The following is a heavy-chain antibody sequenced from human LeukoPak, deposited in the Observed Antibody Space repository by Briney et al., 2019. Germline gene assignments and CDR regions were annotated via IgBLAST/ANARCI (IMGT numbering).Heavy chain of an antibody. CDR3: ARLIGYSSGWRQGGAFDI. J-gene: IGHJ3*02. CDR1: GGSISSYY. CDR2: IYYSGST. Sequence: SETLSLTCTVSGGSISSYYWSWIRQPPGKGLEWIGYIYYSGSTNYNPSLKSRVTISVDTSKNQFSLKLSSVTAADTAVYYCARLIGYSSGWRQGGAFDIWGQGTMVTVSS. D-gene: IGHD6-19*01. V-gene: IGHV4-59*08.